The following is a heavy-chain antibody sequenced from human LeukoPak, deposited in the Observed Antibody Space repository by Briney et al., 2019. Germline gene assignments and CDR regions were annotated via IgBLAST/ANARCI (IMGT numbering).Heavy chain of an antibody. D-gene: IGHD4-23*01. Sequence: PGGSLRLSCAVSGFTLINAWMTWVRQAPGKGLEWIGRIKTKTDGGTTDYAAPVKGRFTISRDDSKNTLYLQMNSLKIEDTALYYCATPGRRWDYFDYWGQGTLVTVSS. J-gene: IGHJ4*02. V-gene: IGHV3-15*01. CDR2: IKTKTDGGTT. CDR3: ATPGRRWDYFDY. CDR1: GFTLINAW.